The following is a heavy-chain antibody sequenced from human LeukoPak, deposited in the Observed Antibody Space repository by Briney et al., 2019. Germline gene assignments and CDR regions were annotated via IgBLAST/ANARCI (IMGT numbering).Heavy chain of an antibody. D-gene: IGHD3-22*01. CDR2: VDPEDGET. V-gene: IGHV1-24*01. CDR3: ATDPTYYYDSSGYN. Sequence: ASVKVSCKVSGYTLTELSMHWVRQAPGKGLEWMGGVDPEDGETIDAQKFQGRVTMTEDTSTDTAYMELSSLRSEDTAVYYCATDPTYYYDSSGYNWGQGTLVTVSS. CDR1: GYTLTELS. J-gene: IGHJ4*02.